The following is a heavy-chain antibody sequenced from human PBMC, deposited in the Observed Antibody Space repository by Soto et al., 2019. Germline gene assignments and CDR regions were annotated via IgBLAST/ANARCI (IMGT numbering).Heavy chain of an antibody. V-gene: IGHV4-34*01. CDR2: INHSGST. Sequence: QVQLQQWGAGLLKPSETLSLTCAVYGGSFSSYYWSWIRQPPGKGLEWIGEINHSGSTNYNPSLKSRVTISVDTSKNQFSLKLSSVTAADTAVYYCARGDFQYYDFWSGYLKYYYYYYMDVWGKGTTVTVSS. CDR1: GGSFSSYY. J-gene: IGHJ6*03. D-gene: IGHD3-3*01. CDR3: ARGDFQYYDFWSGYLKYYYYYYMDV.